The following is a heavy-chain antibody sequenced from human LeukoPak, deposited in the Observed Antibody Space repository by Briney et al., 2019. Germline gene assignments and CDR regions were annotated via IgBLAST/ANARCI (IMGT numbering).Heavy chain of an antibody. CDR2: IYHSGST. CDR3: ARGPETLMGAFDI. Sequence: PSETLSLTCAVSGYSISSGYYWGWIRPPPGKGLEWIGIIYHSGSTYYNPSLKSRVTISVDTSKNQFSLKLSSVTAADTAVYYCARGPETLMGAFDIWGQGTMVTVSS. D-gene: IGHD1-14*01. CDR1: GYSISSGYY. J-gene: IGHJ3*02. V-gene: IGHV4-38-2*01.